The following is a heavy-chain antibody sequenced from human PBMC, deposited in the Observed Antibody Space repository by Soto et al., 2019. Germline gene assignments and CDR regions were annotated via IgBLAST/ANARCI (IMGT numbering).Heavy chain of an antibody. CDR1: GFKFSTFW. CDR2: IKHDGGEK. J-gene: IGHJ4*02. D-gene: IGHD4-17*01. CDR3: ARVLSTYFKPYGEDQ. Sequence: GGSLRLSCAASGFKFSTFWMGWVRQAPGKGLEWVANIKHDGGEKYYVDSVRGRFTISRDNAKNSLYLQMSSLRAEDTAVYYCARVLSTYFKPYGEDQWGQGTLVTVSS. V-gene: IGHV3-7*01.